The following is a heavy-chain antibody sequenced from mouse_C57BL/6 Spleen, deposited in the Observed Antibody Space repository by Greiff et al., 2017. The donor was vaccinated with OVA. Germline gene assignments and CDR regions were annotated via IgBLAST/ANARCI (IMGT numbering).Heavy chain of an antibody. CDR2: ISSGSSTI. V-gene: IGHV5-17*01. CDR1: GFTFSDYG. CDR3: ARGGIHYFDY. J-gene: IGHJ2*01. Sequence: EVKLMESGGGLVKPRGSLKLSCAASGFTFSDYGMHWVRQAPEKGLEWVAYISSGSSTIYYADTVKGRFTISRDNAKNTLFLQMTSLRSEDTAMYYCARGGIHYFDYWGQGTTLTVSS.